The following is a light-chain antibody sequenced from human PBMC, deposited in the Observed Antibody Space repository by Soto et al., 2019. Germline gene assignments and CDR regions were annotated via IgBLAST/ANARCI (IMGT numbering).Light chain of an antibody. CDR2: AAS. Sequence: DIQMTQSPSSLSASVGDRVTITCRASQSISGYLNWYQQKPGKAPYLLIYAASSLQSGFPSRFSGSGSGTDFTLTISSLQPEDFAAYYCQQTYTAVWTFGQGTKVEIK. CDR1: QSISGY. V-gene: IGKV1-39*01. J-gene: IGKJ1*01. CDR3: QQTYTAVWT.